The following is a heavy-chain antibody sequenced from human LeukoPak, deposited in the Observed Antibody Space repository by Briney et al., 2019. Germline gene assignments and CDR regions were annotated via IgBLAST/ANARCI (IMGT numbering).Heavy chain of an antibody. CDR3: AKETTGSGSYNYDY. Sequence: GGSLRLSCAASGFTFSSYAMSWVRQAPGKVLERVSAISGSGGSTYYADSVKGRFTISRDDSKNTLYLQMNSLRAEDTAVYYRAKETTGSGSYNYDYWGQGTLVTVSS. J-gene: IGHJ4*02. CDR1: GFTFSSYA. D-gene: IGHD3-10*01. CDR2: ISGSGGST. V-gene: IGHV3-23*01.